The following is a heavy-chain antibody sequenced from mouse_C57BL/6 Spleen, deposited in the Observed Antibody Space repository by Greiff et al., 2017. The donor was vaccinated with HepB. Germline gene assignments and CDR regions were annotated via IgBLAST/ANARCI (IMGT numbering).Heavy chain of an antibody. CDR3: TRGGYYGSSYAMDY. D-gene: IGHD1-1*01. J-gene: IGHJ4*01. CDR2: IDPETGGT. CDR1: GYTFTDYE. V-gene: IGHV1-15*01. Sequence: VQLQQSGAELVRPGASVTLSCKASGYTFTDYEMHWVKQTPVHGLEWIGAIDPETGGTAYNQKFKGKAILTADKSSSTAYMELRSLTSEDSAVDYCTRGGYYGSSYAMDYWGQGTSVTVSS.